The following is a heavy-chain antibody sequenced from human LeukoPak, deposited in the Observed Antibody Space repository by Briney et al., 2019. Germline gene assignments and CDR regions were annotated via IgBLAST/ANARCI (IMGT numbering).Heavy chain of an antibody. CDR1: GGSFSGYY. Sequence: PSETLSLTCAVHGGSFSGYYWSWVRQPPGKGLEWIGEINHSGSTNYNPSLKSRVTISVDTSKNQFSLKLSSVTAADTAVYYCARGAIFGLDYWGQGTLVTVSS. CDR2: INHSGST. CDR3: ARGAIFGLDY. D-gene: IGHD3-3*01. J-gene: IGHJ4*02. V-gene: IGHV4-34*01.